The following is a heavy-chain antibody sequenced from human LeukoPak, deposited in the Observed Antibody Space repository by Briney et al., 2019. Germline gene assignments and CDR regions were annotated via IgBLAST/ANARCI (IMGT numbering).Heavy chain of an antibody. D-gene: IGHD2-8*02. J-gene: IGHJ4*02. Sequence: SETLSLTCTVSGGSISSYHWIWIRQPPGKGLEWIGYIHYSGSTHYNSSLESRVTISVDTSTNQFSLKLSSVTAADTAVYYCARFLLSPYYFDCWGQGTVVTVSS. CDR3: ARFLLSPYYFDC. CDR2: IHYSGST. CDR1: GGSISSYH. V-gene: IGHV4-59*08.